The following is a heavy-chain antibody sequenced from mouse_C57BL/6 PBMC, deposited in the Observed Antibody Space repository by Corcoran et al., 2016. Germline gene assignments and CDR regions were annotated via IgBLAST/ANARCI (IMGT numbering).Heavy chain of an antibody. CDR2: INPNNGGT. Sequence: EVQLQQSGPELVKPGASVKISCKASGYTFTDYYMNWVKQSHGKSLEWIGDINPNNGGTSYNQKFKGKATLTVDKSSSTAYIELRSLTSEDSAVYYCARKYGSSYWYFDVWGTGTTVTVSS. V-gene: IGHV1-26*01. CDR1: GYTFTDYY. J-gene: IGHJ1*03. D-gene: IGHD1-1*01. CDR3: ARKYGSSYWYFDV.